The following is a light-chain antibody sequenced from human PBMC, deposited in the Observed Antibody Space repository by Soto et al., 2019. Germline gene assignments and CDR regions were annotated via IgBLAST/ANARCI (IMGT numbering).Light chain of an antibody. CDR1: QSISSNY. CDR2: GAS. Sequence: EIVLTQSPGTLSVSPGERATLSCRASQSISSNYLAGYQQKPGQAPSLLIYGASSRATGIPDRFSGSGSGTDFTLTISRLEPEDSAIYYCQQYVSWTFGQGTKVEIK. V-gene: IGKV3-20*01. J-gene: IGKJ1*01. CDR3: QQYVSWT.